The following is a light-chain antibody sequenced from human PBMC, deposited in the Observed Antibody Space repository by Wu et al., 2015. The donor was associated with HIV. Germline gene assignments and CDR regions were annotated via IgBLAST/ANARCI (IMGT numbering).Light chain of an antibody. V-gene: IGKV1-5*03. CDR1: QSLDKW. CDR2: EAS. Sequence: DIQMTQSPSTLSASIGDRVTITCRASQSLDKWLAWYQQKPGKAPKLLIYEASNLESGVPSRFSGSGSGTEFTLTISSLQPDDFATYYCQKYNTAPWTFGQGTKVEMK. CDR3: QKYNTAPWT. J-gene: IGKJ1*01.